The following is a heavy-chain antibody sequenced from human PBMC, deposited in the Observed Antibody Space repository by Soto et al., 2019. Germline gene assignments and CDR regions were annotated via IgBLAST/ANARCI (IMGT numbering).Heavy chain of an antibody. J-gene: IGHJ4*02. D-gene: IGHD1-1*01. CDR2: IYYSGSA. Sequence: SETLSLTCTVSGGSISSYNWSWLRQPPGKGLEWIGYIYYSGSANYNPSLKSRVTISVDTSKNQFSLKLSSVSAADTAMYYCARVQAGTIDYWGQGALVTVSS. CDR3: ARVQAGTIDY. V-gene: IGHV4-59*01. CDR1: GGSISSYN.